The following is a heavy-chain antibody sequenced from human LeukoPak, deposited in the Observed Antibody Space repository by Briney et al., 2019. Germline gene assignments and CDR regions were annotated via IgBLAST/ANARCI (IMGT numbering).Heavy chain of an antibody. Sequence: GGSLRLSCEASVFSVTNNSMSWVRQAPRRGLEWVSHIFGGVDTYYADSVRGRSTISRDSSKNTLYLQMNSLRAEDTAVYYCATSSRNWGPDGFDIWGQGIMVTVSS. D-gene: IGHD7-27*01. CDR2: IFGGVDT. CDR1: VFSVTNNS. V-gene: IGHV3-66*01. CDR3: ATSSRNWGPDGFDI. J-gene: IGHJ3*02.